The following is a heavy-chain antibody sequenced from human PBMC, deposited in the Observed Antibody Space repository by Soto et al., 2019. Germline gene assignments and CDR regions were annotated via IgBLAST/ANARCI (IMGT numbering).Heavy chain of an antibody. J-gene: IGHJ3*02. V-gene: IGHV5-51*01. CDR1: GYSFTSYW. D-gene: IGHD5-12*01. CDR3: ARGDIVATINGAFDI. CDR2: IYPGDSDT. Sequence: GESLKISCKGSGYSFTSYWSGWVRQMPGKGLEWMGIIYPGDSDTRYSPSFQGQVTISADKSISTAYLQWSSLKASDTAMYYCARGDIVATINGAFDIWGQGTMVTVSS.